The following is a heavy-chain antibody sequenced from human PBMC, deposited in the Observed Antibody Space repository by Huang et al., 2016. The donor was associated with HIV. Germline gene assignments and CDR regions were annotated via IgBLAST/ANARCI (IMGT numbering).Heavy chain of an antibody. CDR3: ATDYRDGFDV. D-gene: IGHD3-10*01. V-gene: IGHV4-4*07. CDR1: GGSISGFY. Sequence: QVQLQESGPGLLKSSETLSLTCTLSGGSISGFYWSWIRQPAGKGLEWIGRVSASGSTYYHPSLKSRVTMSIDTSKNQFSLNVTSVTAADSAMYYCATDYRDGFDVWGQGTMVTVSS. J-gene: IGHJ3*01. CDR2: VSASGST.